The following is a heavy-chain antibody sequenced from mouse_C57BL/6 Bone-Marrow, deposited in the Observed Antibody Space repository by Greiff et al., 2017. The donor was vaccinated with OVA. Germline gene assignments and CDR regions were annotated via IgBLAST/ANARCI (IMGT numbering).Heavy chain of an antibody. CDR1: GYAFSSSW. V-gene: IGHV1-82*01. CDR2: IYPGDGDT. J-gene: IGHJ1*03. D-gene: IGHD1-1*01. CDR3: ANYYGSPWYFDG. Sequence: VQLQQSGPELVKPGASVKISCKASGYAFSSSWMNWVKQRPGKGLEWIGRIYPGDGDTNYNGKFKGKATLTADKSSSTAYMQLSSLTSEDSAVYFCANYYGSPWYFDGWGTGTTVTVSS.